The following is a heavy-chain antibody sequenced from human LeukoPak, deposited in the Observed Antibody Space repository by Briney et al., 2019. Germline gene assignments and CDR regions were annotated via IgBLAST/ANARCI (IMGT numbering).Heavy chain of an antibody. CDR2: INHSGST. CDR1: GGSFSCYY. V-gene: IGHV4-34*01. Sequence: SETLSLPCPVYGGSFSCYYWSWIRPPPGKGLEWIGEINHSGSTNYNPSLKSRVTISVDTSKNQFSLRLSSVTAADTAVYYCARVLEGSSGQHWYFDLWGRGTLVTVSS. CDR3: ARVLEGSSGQHWYFDL. J-gene: IGHJ2*01. D-gene: IGHD6-19*01.